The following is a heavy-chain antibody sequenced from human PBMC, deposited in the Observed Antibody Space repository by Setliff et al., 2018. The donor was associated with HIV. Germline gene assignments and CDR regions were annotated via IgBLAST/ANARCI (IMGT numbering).Heavy chain of an antibody. D-gene: IGHD5-12*01. Sequence: ASVKVSCKTSGYTFTNYGISWVRQAPGQRLEWMGWISAYNGNTNYAQKLQGRVTMTTDTSTSTAYVELRSLRSDDTAVYYWARIPRRDGYNWGFDYWGQGTLVTVSS. J-gene: IGHJ4*02. CDR2: ISAYNGNT. CDR1: GYTFTNYG. CDR3: ARIPRRDGYNWGFDY. V-gene: IGHV1-18*01.